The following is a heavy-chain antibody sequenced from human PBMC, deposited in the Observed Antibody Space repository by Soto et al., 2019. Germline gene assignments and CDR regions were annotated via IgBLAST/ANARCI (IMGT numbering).Heavy chain of an antibody. J-gene: IGHJ3*02. V-gene: IGHV3-7*05. CDR3: ARPQIQLWNDAFDI. CDR1: GFTFSSYW. D-gene: IGHD5-18*01. Sequence: GGSLRLSCAASGFTFSSYWMSWVRQAPGKGLEWVANIKQDGSEKYYVDSVKGRFTISRDNAKNSLYLQMNSLRAEDTAVYYCARPQIQLWNDAFDIWGQGTMVTVSS. CDR2: IKQDGSEK.